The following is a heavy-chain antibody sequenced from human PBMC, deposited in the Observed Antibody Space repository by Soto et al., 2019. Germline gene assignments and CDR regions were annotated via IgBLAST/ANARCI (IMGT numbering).Heavy chain of an antibody. J-gene: IGHJ4*02. CDR3: AKDRQYPRDYFHY. CDR1: GFTFTRYS. CDR2: ISSTTNYI. V-gene: IGHV3-21*06. Sequence: LRLSCAASGFTFTRYSMNWVRQAPGKGLEWVSSISSTTNYIYYGDSMKGRFTISRDNAKNSLYLEMNSLRAEDTAVYYCAKDRQYPRDYFHYWGQGTLVTVSS. D-gene: IGHD4-4*01.